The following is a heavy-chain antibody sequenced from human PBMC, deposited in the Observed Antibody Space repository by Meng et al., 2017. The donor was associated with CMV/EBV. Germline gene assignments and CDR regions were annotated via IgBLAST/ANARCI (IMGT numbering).Heavy chain of an antibody. CDR1: GGSISSGDYY. V-gene: IGHV4-30-4*08. D-gene: IGHD1-14*01. CDR2: IYYSGST. J-gene: IGHJ4*02. Sequence: QGHLQASGPGLVKPSQTLSLTCTVSGGSISSGDYYWSWIRQPPGKGLEWIGYIYYSGSTYYNPSLKSRVTISVDTSKNQFSLKLSSVTAADTAVYYCARVMGPNRTPYYFDYWGQGTLVTVSS. CDR3: ARVMGPNRTPYYFDY.